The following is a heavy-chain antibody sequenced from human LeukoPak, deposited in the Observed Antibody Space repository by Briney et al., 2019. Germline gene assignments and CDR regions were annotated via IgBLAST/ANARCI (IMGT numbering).Heavy chain of an antibody. V-gene: IGHV3-15*01. CDR3: TTDGTHIVVVTAR. J-gene: IGHJ4*02. Sequence: GGSLRLSCAASGFTFSSYWMSWVRQAPGKGLEWVGRIKSKTDGGTTDYAAPVKGRFTISRDDSKNTLYLQMNSLKTEDTAVYYCTTDGTHIVVVTARWGQGTLVTVSS. CDR2: IKSKTDGGTT. D-gene: IGHD2-21*02. CDR1: GFTFSSYW.